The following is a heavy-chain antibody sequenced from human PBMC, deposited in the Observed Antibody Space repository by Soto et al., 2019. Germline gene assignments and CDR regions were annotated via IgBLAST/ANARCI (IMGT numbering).Heavy chain of an antibody. CDR3: ARENRSGYDIWYFDL. J-gene: IGHJ2*01. V-gene: IGHV1-69*18. CDR1: GGTFSSYA. CDR2: IIPIFGTA. D-gene: IGHD5-12*01. Sequence: QVQLVQSGAEVKKPGSSVKVSCTASGGTFSSYAISWVRQAPGQGLEWMGRIIPIFGTANYAQKFQGRATITADESTSTAYMELSSLRSEDTAVYYCARENRSGYDIWYFDLWGRGTLVTVSS.